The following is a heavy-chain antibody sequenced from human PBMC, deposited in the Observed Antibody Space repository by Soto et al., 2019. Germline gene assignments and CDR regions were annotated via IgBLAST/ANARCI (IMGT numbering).Heavy chain of an antibody. CDR3: AKDSNKYSSSLRGRYFDY. J-gene: IGHJ4*02. V-gene: IGHV3-23*01. D-gene: IGHD4-4*01. Sequence: EVQLLESGGGLVQRGGSLRLSCAASGFPFSSYVMSWVRQAPGKGLEWVSGISGGGSNTFYADSVKGRFTISRDNSKNTLLLQMNILGVEDTAFYYCAKDSNKYSSSLRGRYFDYWGQGIGVTVSS. CDR2: ISGGGSNT. CDR1: GFPFSSYV.